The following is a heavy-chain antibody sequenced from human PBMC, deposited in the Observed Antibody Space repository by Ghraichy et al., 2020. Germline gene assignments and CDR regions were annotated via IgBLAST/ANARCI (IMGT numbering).Heavy chain of an antibody. CDR1: GGSVSSYY. V-gene: IGHV4-59*08. CDR2: FYLSGSN. J-gene: IGHJ4*02. D-gene: IGHD5-18*01. Sequence: SETLSLTCTVSGGSVSSYYWSWIRQPPGKGLEWIAYFYLSGSNNYNPSLKSRVTISADTSKNQISLKLSSVTAADTAVYYCARHLYTAMAPFDYWSQGTLVTVSS. CDR3: ARHLYTAMAPFDY.